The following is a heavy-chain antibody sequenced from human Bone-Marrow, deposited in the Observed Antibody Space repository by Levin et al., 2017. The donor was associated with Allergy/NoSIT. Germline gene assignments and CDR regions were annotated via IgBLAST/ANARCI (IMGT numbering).Heavy chain of an antibody. V-gene: IGHV1-2*06. CDR3: AREYDYGDYENWFDP. Sequence: ASVKVSSKASGYTFTGNYLHWVRQAPGQGLEWMGRITPNSGGTTYAQKFQGRITMTRDTSITTAYMELSRLRSDDTAVYYCAREYDYGDYENWFDPWGQGTLVTVSS. D-gene: IGHD4-17*01. CDR1: GYTFTGNY. J-gene: IGHJ5*02. CDR2: ITPNSGGT.